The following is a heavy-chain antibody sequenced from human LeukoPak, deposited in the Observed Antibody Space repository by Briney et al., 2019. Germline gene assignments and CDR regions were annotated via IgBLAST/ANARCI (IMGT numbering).Heavy chain of an antibody. D-gene: IGHD3-22*01. CDR2: ISAYNGNT. CDR1: GYTFTSYG. CDR3: ARATPYDSSGYYYLYYYGMDV. Sequence: GASVKVSCKASGYTFTSYGIGWVRQAPGQGLEWMGWISAYNGNTNYAQKLQGRVTMTTDTSTSTAYMELRSLRSDDTAVYYCARATPYDSSGYYYLYYYGMDVWGQGTTVTVSS. V-gene: IGHV1-18*01. J-gene: IGHJ6*02.